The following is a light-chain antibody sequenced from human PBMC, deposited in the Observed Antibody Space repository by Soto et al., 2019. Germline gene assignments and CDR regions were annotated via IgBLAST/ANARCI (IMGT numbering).Light chain of an antibody. CDR1: SSDVGGYNY. V-gene: IGLV2-8*01. CDR3: SSYAGSNNGV. J-gene: IGLJ1*01. CDR2: EVS. Sequence: QSVLTQPPSASGSPGQSVTISCTGTSSDVGGYNYVSWYQQHPGKAPKLMIYEVSKRPSGVPDRFSGSKSGNTASLTVSVLQAEDEADYDCSSYAGSNNGVFGTGTKLTVL.